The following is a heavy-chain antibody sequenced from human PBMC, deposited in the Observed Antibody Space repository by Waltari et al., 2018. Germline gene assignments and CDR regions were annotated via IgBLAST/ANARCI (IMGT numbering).Heavy chain of an antibody. CDR2: IIPILGIA. CDR3: ARDLKAAGTKGYYYGMDV. J-gene: IGHJ6*02. V-gene: IGHV1-69*08. Sequence: QVQLVQSGAEVKKPGSSVKVSCKASGGTFSSYTISWVRPAPGKGLEWMGRIIPILGIANYAQKFQGRVTITADKSTSTAYMELSSLRSEDTAVYYCARDLKAAGTKGYYYGMDVWGQGTTVTVSS. CDR1: GGTFSSYT. D-gene: IGHD6-13*01.